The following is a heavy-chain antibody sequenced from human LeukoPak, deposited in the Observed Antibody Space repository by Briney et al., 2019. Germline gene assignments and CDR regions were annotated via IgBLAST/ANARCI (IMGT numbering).Heavy chain of an antibody. J-gene: IGHJ5*02. CDR1: GYTFTSYY. V-gene: IGHV1-46*01. CDR2: INPSGGST. Sequence: ASVKVSCKASGYTFTSYYMHWVRQAPGQGLEWMGIINPSGGSTSYAQKLQGRVTMTRDTSTSTVYMELSSLRSEDTAVYYCAGDYHHYGSGSSNWFDPWGQGTLVTVSS. CDR3: AGDYHHYGSGSSNWFDP. D-gene: IGHD3-10*01.